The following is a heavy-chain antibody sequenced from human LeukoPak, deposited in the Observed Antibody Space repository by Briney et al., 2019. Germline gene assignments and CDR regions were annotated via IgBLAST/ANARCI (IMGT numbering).Heavy chain of an antibody. CDR3: ARGGNWADY. CDR1: GFTFSTFW. CDR2: IKQDASEK. J-gene: IGHJ4*02. D-gene: IGHD7-27*01. V-gene: IGHV3-7*03. Sequence: GGSLRVSCTASGFTFSTFWMSWVRQAPGKGLEWVANIKQDASEKYYVDSVKGRFTISRDNAEPSLYLQMNSLRPEDTAVYYCARGGNWADYWGQGTLVTVSS.